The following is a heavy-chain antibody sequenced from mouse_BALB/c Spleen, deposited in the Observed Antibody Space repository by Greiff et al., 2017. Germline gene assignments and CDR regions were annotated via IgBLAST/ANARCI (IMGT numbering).Heavy chain of an antibody. J-gene: IGHJ1*01. CDR3: ARERRGNYGNYGDWYFDV. D-gene: IGHD2-1*01. CDR1: GDSITSGY. Sequence: VQLKESGPSLVKPSQTLSLTCSVTGDSITSGYWNWIRKFPGNKLEYMGYISYSGSTYYNPSLKSRISITRDTSKNQYYLQLNSVTTEDTATYYCARERRGNYGNYGDWYFDVWGAGTTVTVSS. CDR2: ISYSGST. V-gene: IGHV3-8*02.